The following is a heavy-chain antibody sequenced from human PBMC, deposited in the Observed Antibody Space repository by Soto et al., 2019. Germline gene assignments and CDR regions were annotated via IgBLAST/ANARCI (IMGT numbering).Heavy chain of an antibody. Sequence: LRLSCAASGFSFSNSGMHWVRQAPGKGLEWVAFISYDGSNKYYADSVKGRFTISRDNSKNTLYPQMNSLRAEDTAVYYCAKDRGKIYFDYWGQGTLVTVSS. J-gene: IGHJ4*02. CDR1: GFSFSNSG. CDR3: AKDRGKIYFDY. V-gene: IGHV3-30*18. CDR2: ISYDGSNK.